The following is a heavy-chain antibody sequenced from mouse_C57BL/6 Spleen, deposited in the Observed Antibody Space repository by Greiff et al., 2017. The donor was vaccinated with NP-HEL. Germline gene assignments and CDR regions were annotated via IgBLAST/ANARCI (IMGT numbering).Heavy chain of an antibody. V-gene: IGHV1-15*01. CDR2: IDPETGGT. J-gene: IGHJ2*01. CDR1: GYTFTDYE. Sequence: QVQLQQSGAELVRPGASVTLSCKASGYTFTDYEMHWVKQTPVHGLEWIGAIDPETGGTAYNQKFKGKAILTADKSSSTAYMELRSLTSEDSAVYYCTSGNSISLDYWGQGTTLTVSS. CDR3: TSGNSISLDY. D-gene: IGHD2-10*02.